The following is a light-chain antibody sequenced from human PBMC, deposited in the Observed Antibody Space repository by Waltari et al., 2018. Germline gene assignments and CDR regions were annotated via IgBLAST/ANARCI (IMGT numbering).Light chain of an antibody. V-gene: IGLV1-44*01. Sequence: QSVLTQPPSASGTPGRRVTISCSGTIYNIGINTVNWYQQFSGSAPKLLIFSTPQRPSGVPDRFSASKTGTSASLAMNGLQAAEEADYYCGAWDDGVKEWVFGGGTKLTVL. CDR1: IYNIGINT. CDR3: GAWDDGVKEWV. J-gene: IGLJ3*02. CDR2: STP.